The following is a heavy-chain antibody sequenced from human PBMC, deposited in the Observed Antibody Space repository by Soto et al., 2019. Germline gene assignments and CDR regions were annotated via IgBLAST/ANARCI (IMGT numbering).Heavy chain of an antibody. CDR1: GFTFSSYS. D-gene: IGHD3-22*01. Sequence: GGSLRLSCAASGFTFSSYSMNWVRQAPGTGLEWVSSISSSSSYIYYADSVKGRFTISRDNAKNSLYLQMNSLRAEDTAVYYCARDLYYYDSSGYYYYYGMDVWGQGTTVTVSS. J-gene: IGHJ6*02. CDR3: ARDLYYYDSSGYYYYYGMDV. CDR2: ISSSSSYI. V-gene: IGHV3-21*01.